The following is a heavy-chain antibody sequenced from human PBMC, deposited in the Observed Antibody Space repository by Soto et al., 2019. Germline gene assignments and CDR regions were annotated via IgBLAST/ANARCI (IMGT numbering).Heavy chain of an antibody. CDR3: AREALVVAATLDY. CDR1: GYTFTGYY. CDR2: INPNSGGT. D-gene: IGHD2-15*01. V-gene: IGHV1-2*02. J-gene: IGHJ4*02. Sequence: ASVKGSCKASGYTFTGYYMHWVRQAPGQGLEWMGWINPNSGGTNYAQKFQGRVTMTRDTSISTAYMELSRLRSDDTSVYYCAREALVVAATLDYCCPGTLLTVS.